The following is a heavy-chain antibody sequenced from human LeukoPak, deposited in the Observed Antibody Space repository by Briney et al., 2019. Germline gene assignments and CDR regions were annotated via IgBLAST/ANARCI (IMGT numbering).Heavy chain of an antibody. CDR2: ISSSSSTI. CDR3: AREFTVVVVAATWEYFDY. Sequence: GGSLRLSCAASGFTFSSYSMNWVRQAPGKGLEWVSYISSSSSTIYYADSVKGRFTISRDNAKNSLYLQMNSLRAEDTAVYYCAREFTVVVVAATWEYFDYWGQGTLVTVSS. J-gene: IGHJ4*02. CDR1: GFTFSSYS. V-gene: IGHV3-48*04. D-gene: IGHD2-15*01.